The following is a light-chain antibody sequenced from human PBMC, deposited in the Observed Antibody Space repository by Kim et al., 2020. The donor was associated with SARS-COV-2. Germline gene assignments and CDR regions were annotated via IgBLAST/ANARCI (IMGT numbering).Light chain of an antibody. CDR3: QQYDNLPPYT. CDR2: DAS. Sequence: DIQMTQSPSSLSASVGDRVTITCQASQDISNYLNWYQQKPGKAPKLLIYDASKLETGVPSRFSGSGSGTDFTFTISSLQPEDIATYYCQQYDNLPPYTFGQGTKLEI. V-gene: IGKV1-33*01. CDR1: QDISNY. J-gene: IGKJ2*01.